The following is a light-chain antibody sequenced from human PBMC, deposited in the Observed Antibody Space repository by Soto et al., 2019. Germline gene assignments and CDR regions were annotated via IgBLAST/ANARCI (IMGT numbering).Light chain of an antibody. CDR2: GAS. J-gene: IGKJ5*01. CDR3: QQYNSWSPFT. V-gene: IGKV3-15*01. CDR1: QSVSST. Sequence: EIVMTQSPATLSVSPGGRATLSCRASQSVSSTLAWYQQKPGQAPGLLIYGASIRASGIPARFSGSGSGTEFTLTISSLQSEDFAIYYCQQYNSWSPFTFGQGTRLDIK.